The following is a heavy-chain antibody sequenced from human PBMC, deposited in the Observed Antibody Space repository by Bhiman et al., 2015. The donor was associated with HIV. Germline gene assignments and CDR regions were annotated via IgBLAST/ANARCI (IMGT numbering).Heavy chain of an antibody. V-gene: IGHV3-21*03. J-gene: IGHJ4*02. CDR2: ISSSSSYI. CDR3: TTDQEFALDY. CDR1: GFTFSSYS. Sequence: EVQLVESGGGLVKPGGSLRLSCAASGFTFSSYSMNWVRQAPGRGLEWVSSISSSSSYIYYADSLKGRFTISRDNAKNSLYLQMNSLRAEDTAVYYCTTDQEFALDYWGQGPWSPSPQ.